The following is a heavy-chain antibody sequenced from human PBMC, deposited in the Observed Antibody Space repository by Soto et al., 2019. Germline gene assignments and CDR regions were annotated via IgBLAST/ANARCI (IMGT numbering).Heavy chain of an antibody. J-gene: IGHJ4*02. V-gene: IGHV3-48*03. CDR2: ITTSGYNV. D-gene: IGHD5-18*01. CDR1: GFTFSSYE. Sequence: EVQLVESGGGLAQPGGSLRLACAASGFTFSSYEMNWVRQAPGKGLEWISFITTSGYNVFYADSVKGRFTISRANTLNSLYLHMDSLRAEDTAVYYCARNGYSYGYRPYYFDYWGQGTLVTVSS. CDR3: ARNGYSYGYRPYYFDY.